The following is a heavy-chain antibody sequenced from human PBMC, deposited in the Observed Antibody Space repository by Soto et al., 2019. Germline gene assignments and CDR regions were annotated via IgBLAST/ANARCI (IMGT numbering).Heavy chain of an antibody. CDR3: ARNFGNRDYDSSGSNWFDP. V-gene: IGHV4-61*01. J-gene: IGHJ5*02. D-gene: IGHD3-22*01. Sequence: SETLSLTCTVSGGSVSSGSYYWSWIRQPPGKGLEWIGYIYYSGSTNYNPSLKSRVTISVDTSKNQFSLKLSSVTAADTAVYYCARNFGNRDYDSSGSNWFDPWGQGTLVTVSS. CDR1: GGSVSSGSYY. CDR2: IYYSGST.